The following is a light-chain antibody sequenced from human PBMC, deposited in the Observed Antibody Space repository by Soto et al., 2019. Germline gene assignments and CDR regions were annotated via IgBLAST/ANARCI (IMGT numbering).Light chain of an antibody. CDR3: CSYAGANTF. CDR1: SSDVGSYNL. J-gene: IGLJ1*01. Sequence: QSVLAQPASVSGSPGQSITISCTGTSSDVGSYNLVSWYQQHPGKAPKLLTFGSSKRPSGVSNRFSGSKSGNTASLTISGLQAEDEADYYCCSYAGANTFFGTGTKVTVL. V-gene: IGLV2-23*03. CDR2: GSS.